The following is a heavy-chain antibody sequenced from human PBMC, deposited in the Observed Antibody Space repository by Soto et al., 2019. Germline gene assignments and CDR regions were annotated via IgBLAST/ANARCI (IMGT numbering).Heavy chain of an antibody. V-gene: IGHV4-30-4*01. CDR1: GGSISSGDYY. Sequence: QVQLQESGPGLVKPSQTLSLTCTVSGGSISSGDYYWSWIRQPPGKGLEWIGYIYYSGSTYYNPPVKGRVTISVDTSKNQFYLKLSSVTAADTAVYYCASVGGFGATTIDYWGQGTLVTVSS. CDR2: IYYSGST. J-gene: IGHJ4*02. CDR3: ASVGGFGATTIDY. D-gene: IGHD3-10*01.